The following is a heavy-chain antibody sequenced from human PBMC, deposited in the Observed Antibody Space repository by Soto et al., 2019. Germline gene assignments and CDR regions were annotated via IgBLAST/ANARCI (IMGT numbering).Heavy chain of an antibody. CDR1: GGSISSYY. Sequence: PSETLSLTCTVSGGSISSYYWSWIRQPPGKGLEWIGYIYYSGSTNYNPSLKSRVTISVDTSKNQFSLKLSSVTAADTAVYYCALLPPSGGSCCGYWGQGTLVTVSS. J-gene: IGHJ4*02. V-gene: IGHV4-59*08. CDR3: ALLPPSGGSCCGY. D-gene: IGHD2-15*01. CDR2: IYYSGST.